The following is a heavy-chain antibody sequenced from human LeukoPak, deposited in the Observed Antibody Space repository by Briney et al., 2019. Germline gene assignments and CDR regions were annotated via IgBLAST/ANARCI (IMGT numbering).Heavy chain of an antibody. Sequence: ASVKVSCKASGYTFGRHGISWVRQAPGQGLEWMGWISAYNGDTNYAQKFQGRVTMTTDASTSTAYMELRSLRSDDTAVYYCVREVTMVRGVITFYHYNGMDVWAKGPRSPSP. D-gene: IGHD3-10*01. CDR1: GYTFGRHG. V-gene: IGHV1-18*01. J-gene: IGHJ6*02. CDR2: ISAYNGDT. CDR3: VREVTMVRGVITFYHYNGMDV.